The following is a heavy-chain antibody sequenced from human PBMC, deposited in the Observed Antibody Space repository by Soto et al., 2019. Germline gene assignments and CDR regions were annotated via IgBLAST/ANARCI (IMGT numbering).Heavy chain of an antibody. CDR2: IFPLTDIP. Sequence: QVQLVQSGTEVKKPGSSVKVSCKASGGTLRNYPINWVRQAPGQGLEWMGSIFPLTDIPDYAQNFQARLTISADKSTSTAYIELSSLTSDDTAMYFCARGPLVVLNYFESWGQGTLVTVSS. CDR1: GGTLRNYP. V-gene: IGHV1-69*02. J-gene: IGHJ4*02. CDR3: ARGPLVVLNYFES.